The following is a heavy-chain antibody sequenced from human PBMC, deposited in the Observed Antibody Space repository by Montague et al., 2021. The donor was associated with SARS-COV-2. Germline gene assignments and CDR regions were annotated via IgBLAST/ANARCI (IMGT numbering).Heavy chain of an antibody. V-gene: IGHV4-61*01. CDR2: IFHSASS. CDR3: ARSCVAVFTTSLLES. CDR1: GDSFRTDHYY. Sequence: SETLSLTCSVSGDSFRTDHYYWNWIRQPPGKGLEWIGDIFHSASSNYNPSLESRVTMSMDTSRSQLSLTVTSVTAADTAVYYCARSCVAVFTTSLLESWGQGVLVTVSS. J-gene: IGHJ4*02. D-gene: IGHD1-1*01.